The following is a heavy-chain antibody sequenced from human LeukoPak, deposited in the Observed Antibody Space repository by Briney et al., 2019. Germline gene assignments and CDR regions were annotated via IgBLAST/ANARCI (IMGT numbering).Heavy chain of an antibody. D-gene: IGHD2-2*01. CDR2: ISGSGGST. V-gene: IGHV3-23*01. CDR1: GFTFSSYA. CDR3: ARENYCSSTSCYGNYFDY. J-gene: IGHJ4*02. Sequence: GGSLRLSCAASGFTFSSYAMSWVRQAPGKGLEWVSAISGSGGSTYYADSVKGRFTISRDNSKNTLYLQMNSLRAEDTAVYYCARENYCSSTSCYGNYFDYWGQGTLVTVSS.